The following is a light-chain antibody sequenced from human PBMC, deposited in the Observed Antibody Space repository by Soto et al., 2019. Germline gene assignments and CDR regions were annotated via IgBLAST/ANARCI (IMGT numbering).Light chain of an antibody. CDR1: QSISSY. J-gene: IGKJ2*01. V-gene: IGKV1-39*01. CDR3: QQSYSTPT. Sequence: DIPMTQSPSSLSASVGDRVTITCRASQSISSYLNWYQQKPGKASKLLIYAASSLQSGVPSRFSGSGSGTDFTLTISSLQPEDFATYYCQQSYSTPTFGQGTKLEIK. CDR2: AAS.